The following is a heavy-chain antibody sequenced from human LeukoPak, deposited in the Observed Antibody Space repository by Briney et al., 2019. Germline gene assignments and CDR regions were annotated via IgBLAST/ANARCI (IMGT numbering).Heavy chain of an antibody. CDR3: AKDKVKGYSGYDSYFDY. CDR1: GLTFSSYA. J-gene: IGHJ4*02. D-gene: IGHD5-12*01. V-gene: IGHV3-23*01. Sequence: GGSLRLSCAASGLTFSSYAMSWVRQAPGKGLEWVSAISGSGGSTYYADSVKGRFTISRDNSKNTLYLQMNSLRAEDTAVYYCAKDKVKGYSGYDSYFDYWGQGTLVTVSS. CDR2: ISGSGGST.